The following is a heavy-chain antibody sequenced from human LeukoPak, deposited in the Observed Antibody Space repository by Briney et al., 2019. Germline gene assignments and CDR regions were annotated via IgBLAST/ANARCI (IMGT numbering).Heavy chain of an antibody. J-gene: IGHJ6*02. CDR2: IFYSGST. CDR1: GGYISSYY. CDR3: ARASYYYGSGIDYGMDV. D-gene: IGHD3-10*01. Sequence: PSETLSLTCTVSGGYISSYYWSWIRQPPGKGLEWLGYIFYSGSTSYNPSLKSRVTISVDTSKNQFSLKLSSVTAADTAVYYCARASYYYGSGIDYGMDVWGQGTTVTVSS. V-gene: IGHV4-59*01.